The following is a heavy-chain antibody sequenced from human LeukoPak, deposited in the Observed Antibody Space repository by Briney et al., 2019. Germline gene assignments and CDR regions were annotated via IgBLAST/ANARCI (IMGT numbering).Heavy chain of an antibody. Sequence: ASVKVSCKASGYTFPSYGISWVRQAPGQGLEWLGWISAYNGNTNYAQKLQGRVTMTTDTSTSTAYMELRSLRSDDTAVYYCARGVRRLEDFDYWGQGTLVTVSS. CDR1: GYTFPSYG. J-gene: IGHJ4*02. V-gene: IGHV1-18*01. D-gene: IGHD1-1*01. CDR3: ARGVRRLEDFDY. CDR2: ISAYNGNT.